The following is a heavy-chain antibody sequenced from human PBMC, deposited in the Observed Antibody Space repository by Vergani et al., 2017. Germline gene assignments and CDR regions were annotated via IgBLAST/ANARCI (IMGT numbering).Heavy chain of an antibody. V-gene: IGHV3-23*01. CDR3: ARGEDDYGDPAPNWFDP. J-gene: IGHJ5*02. Sequence: EVQLLESGGGLVQPGGSLRLSCAASGFTFSSYAMSWVRQAPGKGLEWVSAISGSGGSIYYADSVKGRFTISRDNAKNSLYLQMNSLRAEDTAVYYCARGEDDYGDPAPNWFDPWGQGTLVTVSS. CDR2: ISGSGGSI. D-gene: IGHD4-17*01. CDR1: GFTFSSYA.